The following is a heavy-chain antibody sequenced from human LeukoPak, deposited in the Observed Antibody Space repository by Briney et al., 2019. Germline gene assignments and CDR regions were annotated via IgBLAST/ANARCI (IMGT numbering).Heavy chain of an antibody. CDR3: VKRISRSYYSGGDY. CDR2: IRYGGSNK. V-gene: IGHV3-30*02. Sequence: PSGTLTLTCAASGITFSSYARHWVRQAPGKGLEWVACIRYGGSNKYYVDSVKGRFTISRDKSKNTLYLQMTSLRAEDTAVYYCVKRISRSYYSGGDYWGQGTLDTVSS. D-gene: IGHD1-26*01. J-gene: IGHJ4*02. CDR1: GITFSSYA.